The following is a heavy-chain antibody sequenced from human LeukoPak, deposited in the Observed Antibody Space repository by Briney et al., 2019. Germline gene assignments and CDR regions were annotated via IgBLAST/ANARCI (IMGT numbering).Heavy chain of an antibody. Sequence: GGSLRLSCAASGFTFTNAWMSWVRQAPGKGLEWVGRVKTKTEGETIDYAAPVKGRLTILRDDSKNTLYLQMNSLKTDDTAVYYCTGEFDPWGQGTLVIVSS. D-gene: IGHD1-26*01. J-gene: IGHJ5*02. CDR1: GFTFTNAW. CDR3: TGEFDP. CDR2: VKTKTEGETI. V-gene: IGHV3-15*01.